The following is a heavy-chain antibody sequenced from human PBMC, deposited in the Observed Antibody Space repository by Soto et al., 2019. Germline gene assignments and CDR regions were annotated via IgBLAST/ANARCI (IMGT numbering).Heavy chain of an antibody. CDR2: FDPEDGET. V-gene: IGHV1-24*01. CDR3: ASSIAAQNWFDP. J-gene: IGHJ5*02. D-gene: IGHD6-6*01. Sequence: ASVKVPCKVSGYTLTELSMHWVRQAPGKGLEWMGGFDPEDGETIYAQKFQGRVTMTEDTSTDTAYMELSSLRSEDTAVYYCASSIAAQNWFDPWGQGTLVTVSS. CDR1: GYTLTELS.